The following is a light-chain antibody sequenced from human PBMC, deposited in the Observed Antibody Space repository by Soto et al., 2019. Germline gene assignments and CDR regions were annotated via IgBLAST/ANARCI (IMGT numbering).Light chain of an antibody. Sequence: SYELTQPPSVSVSPGQTASITCSGDKLGDKYACWYQQKPGQSPVLVLYQDNKRPSGIPERFSGSNSGNTATLTISGTQAMDEADYSCQAWAGGSVVFGGGTKLTVL. CDR1: KLGDKY. CDR3: QAWAGGSVV. J-gene: IGLJ2*01. V-gene: IGLV3-1*01. CDR2: QDN.